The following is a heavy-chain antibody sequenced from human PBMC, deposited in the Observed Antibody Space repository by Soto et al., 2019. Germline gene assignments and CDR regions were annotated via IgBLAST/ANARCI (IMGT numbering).Heavy chain of an antibody. Sequence: QITLKESGPTLVKPTQTLTLTCTFSGFSLSTSGVGVGWIRQPPGKALEWLALIYWNDDKRYSPSLKSRLTITTATSKNQVVLTMTNMDPVDTATYYCAHTDSISGGPHDAFDIWGQGTMVTVSS. CDR3: AHTDSISGGPHDAFDI. D-gene: IGHD3-10*01. CDR1: GFSLSTSGVG. J-gene: IGHJ3*02. CDR2: IYWNDDK. V-gene: IGHV2-5*01.